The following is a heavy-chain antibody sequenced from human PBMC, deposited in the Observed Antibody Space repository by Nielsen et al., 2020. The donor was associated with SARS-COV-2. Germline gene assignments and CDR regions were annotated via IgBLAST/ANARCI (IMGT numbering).Heavy chain of an antibody. CDR3: AKDIEVVVVTAISYYFDY. J-gene: IGHJ4*02. CDR1: GFTFSSYA. V-gene: IGHV3-23*01. D-gene: IGHD2-21*02. CDR2: ISGSRGST. Sequence: GESLKISCAASGFTFSSYAMSWVRQAPGKGLEWVSAISGSRGSTYYADSVKGRFTISRDNSKNTLYLQMNSLRAEDTAVYYCAKDIEVVVVTAISYYFDYWGQGTLVTVSS.